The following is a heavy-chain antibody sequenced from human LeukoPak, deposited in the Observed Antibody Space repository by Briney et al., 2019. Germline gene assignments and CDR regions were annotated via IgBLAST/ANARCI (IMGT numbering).Heavy chain of an antibody. D-gene: IGHD1-14*01. J-gene: IGHJ4*02. V-gene: IGHV4-59*08. Sequence: PSETLSLTCTVSGGSISSNYWSWVRQPPGKGLEWIGFIYYSGYTNYNPSLKSRVTISVDTSKNQFSLQLSSVTAADTAVYYCARLTSLTHFDYWGQGTLVPVSS. CDR2: IYYSGYT. CDR1: GGSISSNY. CDR3: ARLTSLTHFDY.